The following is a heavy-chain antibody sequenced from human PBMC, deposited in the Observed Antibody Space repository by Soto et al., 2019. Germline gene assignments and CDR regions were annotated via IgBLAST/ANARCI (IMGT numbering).Heavy chain of an antibody. V-gene: IGHV4-39*01. CDR1: GESISRSSYY. D-gene: IGHD2-21*02. CDR2: IYYSGRT. CDR3: ARQRTTVVTQAYFDH. J-gene: IGHJ4*02. Sequence: SDPLSITRSVSGESISRSSYYFGFKRYPPGKGLEWIGSIYYSGRTYYNPSFKSRVTISIDTSKNQFSLKLSSVTATDTAVYYCARQRTTVVTQAYFDHWGQGALVTLSS.